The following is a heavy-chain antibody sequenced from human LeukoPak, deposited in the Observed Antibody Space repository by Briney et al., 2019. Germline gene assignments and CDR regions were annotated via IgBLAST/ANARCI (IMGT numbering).Heavy chain of an antibody. D-gene: IGHD3-22*01. V-gene: IGHV1-24*01. Sequence: ASVKVSCKVSGYTLTELSMHWVQQAPGKGLEWMGGFDPEDGETIYAQKFQGRVTMTEDTSTDTAYMELSSLRSEDTAVYYCATPRPMSSGTRVSDYYGMDVWGQGTTVTVSS. CDR2: FDPEDGET. CDR3: ATPRPMSSGTRVSDYYGMDV. CDR1: GYTLTELS. J-gene: IGHJ6*02.